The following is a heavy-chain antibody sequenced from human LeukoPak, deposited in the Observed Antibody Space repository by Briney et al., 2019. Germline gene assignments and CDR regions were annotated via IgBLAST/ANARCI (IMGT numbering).Heavy chain of an antibody. CDR3: ARDYVDTTMGQRFDT. CDR2: IYTSGTT. V-gene: IGHV4-4*07. Sequence: PSETLSLTCTVSGASISSYYWSWIRQPAGNGLEWIGRIYTSGTTNYNPSLKSRVTISVDKSKNQFSLKLSSVTAADTAVYYCARDYVDTTMGQRFDTWGHGTLVTVSS. D-gene: IGHD5-18*01. J-gene: IGHJ5*01. CDR1: GASISSYY.